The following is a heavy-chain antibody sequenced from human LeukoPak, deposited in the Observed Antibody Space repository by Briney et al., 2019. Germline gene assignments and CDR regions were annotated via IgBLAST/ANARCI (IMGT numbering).Heavy chain of an antibody. J-gene: IGHJ6*02. CDR2: INYSGGT. D-gene: IGHD3-22*01. Sequence: PSETLSLTCIVSGGSINSYYWSWIRQPPGKGLERIGHINYSGGTKYNPSLKSRVTISVDTPKNQFSLKLSTVTAADTAVYYCARYYYDSSGYSHGMDVWGQGTTVTVSS. CDR1: GGSINSYY. CDR3: ARYYYDSSGYSHGMDV. V-gene: IGHV4-59*08.